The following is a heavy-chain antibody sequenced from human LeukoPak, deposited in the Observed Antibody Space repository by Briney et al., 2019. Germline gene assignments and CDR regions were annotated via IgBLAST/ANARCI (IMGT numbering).Heavy chain of an antibody. Sequence: PGGSLRLSCSASGFTFNNYALTWVRQTPGKGLECVSAISGDGVSPYYADSVRGRFTISRDNSKNTLYLQMNSLRAEDTAVYYCAKSMENYYPPDWFDPWGQGTLVTVSS. J-gene: IGHJ5*02. D-gene: IGHD3-10*01. CDR3: AKSMENYYPPDWFDP. CDR1: GFTFNNYA. V-gene: IGHV3-23*01. CDR2: ISGDGVSP.